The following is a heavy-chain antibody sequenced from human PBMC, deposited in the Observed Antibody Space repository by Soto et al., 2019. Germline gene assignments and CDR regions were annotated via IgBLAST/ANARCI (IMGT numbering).Heavy chain of an antibody. CDR3: VVAAQPYYFDY. J-gene: IGHJ4*02. D-gene: IGHD2-15*01. CDR2: ISAYKGNT. CDR1: GYTFTSYV. V-gene: IGHV1-18*01. Sequence: QVQRVQSGAEVKKPGASVKVSGKASGYTFTSYVISWVRQAPGQGLEWMGGISAYKGNTNYAQKLQGRVTMTTDTSTSTAYMELRSLRSDDTAVYYCVVAAQPYYFDYWGQGTLVTVSS.